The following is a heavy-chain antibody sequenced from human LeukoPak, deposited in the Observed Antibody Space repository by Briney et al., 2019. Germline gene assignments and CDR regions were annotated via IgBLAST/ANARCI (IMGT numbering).Heavy chain of an antibody. J-gene: IGHJ6*02. Sequence: GASVKVSCKASGYTFTSYDINRVRQATGQGREWMGWMNPNSGNTGYAQKFQGRVTMTRNTSISTAYMELSSLRYEDTAVYYCARVKVMTIFGVVIPLNYGMDVWGQGTTVTVSS. D-gene: IGHD3-3*01. CDR3: ARVKVMTIFGVVIPLNYGMDV. CDR2: MNPNSGNT. V-gene: IGHV1-8*01. CDR1: GYTFTSYD.